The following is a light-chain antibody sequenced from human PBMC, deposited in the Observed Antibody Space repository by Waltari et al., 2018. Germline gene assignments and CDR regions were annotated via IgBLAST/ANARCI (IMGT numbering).Light chain of an antibody. V-gene: IGLV1-44*01. CDR3: AAWDDSLSGHAV. J-gene: IGLJ2*01. CDR2: DND. CDR1: T. Sequence: TVNWYQLFPGTAPKLLIYDNDQRPSGVPDRFSGSKSGTSASLAISGLRSEDEAEYYCAAWDDSLSGHAVFGGGTKLTVL.